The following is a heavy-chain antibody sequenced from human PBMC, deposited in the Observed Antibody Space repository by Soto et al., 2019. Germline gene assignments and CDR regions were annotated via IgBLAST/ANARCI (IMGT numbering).Heavy chain of an antibody. V-gene: IGHV1-18*04. CDR1: GYTFTSYG. Sequence: GASVKVSCKASGYTFTSYGISWVRQAPGQGLEWMGGISAYNGNTNYAQKLQGRVTMTTDTSTSTAYMELSSLRSEDTAVYYCAIQLAYCGGDCYGGYIWGQGTMVTVSS. CDR3: AIQLAYCGGDCYGGYI. CDR2: ISAYNGNT. J-gene: IGHJ3*02. D-gene: IGHD2-21*02.